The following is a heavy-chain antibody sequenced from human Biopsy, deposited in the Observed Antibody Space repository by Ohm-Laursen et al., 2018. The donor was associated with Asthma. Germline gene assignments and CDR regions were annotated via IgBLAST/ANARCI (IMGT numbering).Heavy chain of an antibody. CDR2: IYSGGTS. J-gene: IGHJ4*02. CDR1: GFTVSRDY. CDR3: ARGDTGGWSQYYFDY. Sequence: SLRLSCSASGFTVSRDYMFWVRQAPGKGLEWVSVIYSGGTSHTADSARGRFTISRDYSKNTLYLQMHSLRAEDTAVYYCARGDTGGWSQYYFDYWGQGTLATVSS. V-gene: IGHV3-53*01. D-gene: IGHD2-8*02.